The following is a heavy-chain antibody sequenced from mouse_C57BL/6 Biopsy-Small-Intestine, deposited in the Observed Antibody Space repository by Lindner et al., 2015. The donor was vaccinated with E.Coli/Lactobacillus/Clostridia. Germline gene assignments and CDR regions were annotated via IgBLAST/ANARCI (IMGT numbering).Heavy chain of an antibody. CDR2: MNPENGNT. Sequence: SVKVSCKASGYTFTSYDIHWVRQASGQGPEWMGWMNPENGNTGYAAKFRGRVLMTRDTSINTAYMELSRLRSDDTAVYYCAREKATGGQTYTPAWGQGTLVTVSP. CDR1: GYTFTSYD. D-gene: IGHD1-1*02. CDR3: AREKATGGQTYTPA. V-gene: IGHV1-66*01. J-gene: IGHJ3*01.